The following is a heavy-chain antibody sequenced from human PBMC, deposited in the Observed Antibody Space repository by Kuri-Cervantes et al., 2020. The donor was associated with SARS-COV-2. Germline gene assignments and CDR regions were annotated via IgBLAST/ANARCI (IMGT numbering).Heavy chain of an antibody. CDR3: ARHDGGYFDY. V-gene: IGHV4-34*01. D-gene: IGHD3-10*01. CDR1: GGSFSGYY. J-gene: IGHJ4*02. CDR2: INHSGST. Sequence: SQTLSLTCAVYGGSFSGYYWSWIRQPPGKGLEWIGEINHSGSTNYNPSLKSRVTMSVDTSRNQFSLRLSSVTGADTAVYYCARHDGGYFDYWGQGTLVTVSS.